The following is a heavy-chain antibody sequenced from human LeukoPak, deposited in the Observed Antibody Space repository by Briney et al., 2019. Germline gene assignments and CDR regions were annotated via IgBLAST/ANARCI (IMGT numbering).Heavy chain of an antibody. CDR2: IYSGGST. D-gene: IGHD3-10*01. V-gene: IGHV3-53*01. Sequence: PGGSLRLSCAASGFTVSSNYMSWVRQAPGKGLERVSVIYSGGSTYYADSVKGRFTISRDNSKNTLYLQMNSLRAEDTAVYYCARDPVGRITMVRGVIIAPHFDIWGQGTMVTVSS. CDR1: GFTVSSNY. CDR3: ARDPVGRITMVRGVIIAPHFDI. J-gene: IGHJ3*02.